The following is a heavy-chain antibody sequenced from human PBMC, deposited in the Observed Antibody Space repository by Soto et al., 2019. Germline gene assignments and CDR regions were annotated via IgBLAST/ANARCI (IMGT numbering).Heavy chain of an antibody. CDR3: AKDRSMTLYY. V-gene: IGHV3-30*18. CDR1: GFTFSSYG. D-gene: IGHD3-22*01. Sequence: GGSLSLSCAASGFTFSSYGMHWVRQAPGKGLEWVAVISYDGSNKYYADSVKGRFTISRDNSKNTLYLQMNSLRAEDTAVYYCAKDRSMTLYYWGQGTLVTVSS. J-gene: IGHJ4*02. CDR2: ISYDGSNK.